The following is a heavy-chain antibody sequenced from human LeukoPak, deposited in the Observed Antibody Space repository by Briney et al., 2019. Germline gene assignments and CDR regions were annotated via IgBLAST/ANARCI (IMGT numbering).Heavy chain of an antibody. Sequence: GGSLRLSCAASGFTFSSYAMHWVRQAPGEGLEWVAVISYDGSNKYYADSVKGRFTISRDNSKNTLYLQMNSLRAEDTAVYYCARVYYDSSGYYYGADYWGQGTLVTVSS. D-gene: IGHD3-22*01. V-gene: IGHV3-30-3*01. CDR1: GFTFSSYA. CDR2: ISYDGSNK. CDR3: ARVYYDSSGYYYGADY. J-gene: IGHJ4*02.